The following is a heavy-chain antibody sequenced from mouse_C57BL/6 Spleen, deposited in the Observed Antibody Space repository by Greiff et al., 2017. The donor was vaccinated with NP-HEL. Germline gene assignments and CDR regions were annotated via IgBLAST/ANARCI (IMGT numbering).Heavy chain of an antibody. CDR2: IYPGDGDT. J-gene: IGHJ3*01. CDR1: GYAFSSYW. V-gene: IGHV1-80*01. Sequence: VQLQQSGAELVKPGASVKISCKASGYAFSSYWMNWVKQRPGKGLEWIGQIYPGDGDTNYNGKFKGKATLTADKSSSTAYTQLSSLTSEDSAVYFCARSDERGRFAYWGQGTLVTVSA. D-gene: IGHD4-1*01. CDR3: ARSDERGRFAY.